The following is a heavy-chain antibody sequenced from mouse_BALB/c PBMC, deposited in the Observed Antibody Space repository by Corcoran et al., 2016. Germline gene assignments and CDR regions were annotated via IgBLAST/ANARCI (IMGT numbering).Heavy chain of an antibody. Sequence: QVTLKESVPGLLKPSQTLSMTCSFSGFSLSPSGMGVGWISQPSGKGLEWLAHIWWDDDKYYNPSLKSQLTISKDTSRNQVFLKITSVDTADTATYYCARYGSSYYVDYWGQGTTLTVSS. D-gene: IGHD1-1*01. CDR3: ARYGSSYYVDY. CDR2: IWWDDDK. CDR1: GFSLSPSGMG. J-gene: IGHJ2*01. V-gene: IGHV8-8*01.